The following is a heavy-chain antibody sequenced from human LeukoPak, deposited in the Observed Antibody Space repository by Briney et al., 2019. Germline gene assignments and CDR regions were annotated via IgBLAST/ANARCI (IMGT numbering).Heavy chain of an antibody. CDR2: INHAGST. J-gene: IGHJ4*02. V-gene: IGHV4-34*01. CDR3: ARRTVSSGWPFDS. CDR1: GGSFSNYY. Sequence: PSETLSLTCAVYGGSFSNYYWSWIRQPPGRGLEWIGEINHAGSTNYNSSLKSRVIISVDTSKNQFSLKLNSVTAADTAVFYCARRTVSSGWPFDSWGQGTLVTVSS. D-gene: IGHD6-19*01.